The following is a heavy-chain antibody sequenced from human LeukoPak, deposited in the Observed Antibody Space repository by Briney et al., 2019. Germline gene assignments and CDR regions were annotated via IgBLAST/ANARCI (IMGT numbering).Heavy chain of an antibody. V-gene: IGHV3-21*01. J-gene: IGHJ4*02. Sequence: GGSLRLSCAASGFTFSSYAMSWVRQAPGKGLEWVSSISSSSSYIYYADSVKGRFTISRDNAKNSLYLQMNSLRAEDTAVYYCARDPGRFGELLYSFDYWGQGTLVTVSS. CDR3: ARDPGRFGELLYSFDY. D-gene: IGHD3-10*01. CDR2: ISSSSSYI. CDR1: GFTFSSYA.